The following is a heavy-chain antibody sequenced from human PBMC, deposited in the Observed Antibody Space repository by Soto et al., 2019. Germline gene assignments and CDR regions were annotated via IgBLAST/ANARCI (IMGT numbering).Heavy chain of an antibody. CDR2: ISYDGSNE. Sequence: GGSLRLSCAASGFPFNTYGLHWVRQAPGKVMEWVAFISYDGSNEYYADSVKGRFTISRDNSKNTVFLQMNSLRGEDTAVYYCAKSLAVAAGWFDPWGQGALVTVSS. J-gene: IGHJ5*02. D-gene: IGHD6-19*01. CDR1: GFPFNTYG. V-gene: IGHV3-30*18. CDR3: AKSLAVAAGWFDP.